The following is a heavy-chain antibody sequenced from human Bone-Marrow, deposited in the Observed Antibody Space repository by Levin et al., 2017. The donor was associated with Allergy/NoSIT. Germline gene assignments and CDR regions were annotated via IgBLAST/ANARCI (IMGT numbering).Heavy chain of an antibody. CDR2: ISSSGGST. J-gene: IGHJ6*03. Sequence: LSGGSLRLSCAASGLTFSSYAMSWVRQAPGKGLEWVSTISSSGGSTYYANSVKGRFTISRDFFKNTLFLHMKSLRAEDTAVYYCAKAGTTVMLSYSYMDVWGTGTTVTVSS. D-gene: IGHD4-17*01. CDR1: GLTFSSYA. CDR3: AKAGTTVMLSYSYMDV. V-gene: IGHV3-23*01.